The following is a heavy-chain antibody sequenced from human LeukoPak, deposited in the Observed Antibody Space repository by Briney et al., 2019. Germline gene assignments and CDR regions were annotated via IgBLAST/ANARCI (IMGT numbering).Heavy chain of an antibody. Sequence: GGSLRLSCAASGFTFSSYAMHWVRQAPGKGLEWVAVISYDGSNKYYADSVKGRFTISRDNSKNTLYLQMNSLRAEDTAVYYCARDGIVGATEAFDIWGQGTMVTVSS. J-gene: IGHJ3*02. CDR1: GFTFSSYA. CDR3: ARDGIVGATEAFDI. D-gene: IGHD1-26*01. CDR2: ISYDGSNK. V-gene: IGHV3-30-3*01.